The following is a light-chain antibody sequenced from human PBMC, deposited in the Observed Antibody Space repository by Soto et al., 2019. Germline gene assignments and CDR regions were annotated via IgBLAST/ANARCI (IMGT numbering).Light chain of an antibody. V-gene: IGLV2-8*01. CDR1: SNDVGDYNY. CDR3: SSYAGSSTLYV. CDR2: EVS. Sequence: QSALTQPPSASGSPGQSVTISCTGTSNDVGDYNYVSWYQQHPGKAPKLMIYEVSKRPSGVPGRFSGSKSGNKASLTVSGLQAEDEADYYCSSYAGSSTLYVFGTGTKVTVL. J-gene: IGLJ1*01.